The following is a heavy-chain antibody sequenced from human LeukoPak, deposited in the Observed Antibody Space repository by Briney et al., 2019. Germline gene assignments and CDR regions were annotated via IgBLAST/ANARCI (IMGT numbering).Heavy chain of an antibody. V-gene: IGHV3-7*01. J-gene: IGHJ6*03. Sequence: GGSLRLSCAASGFTFSSYWMTWVRQAPGKGLEWVANIKQDGSEKHYVDSVKGRFTISRDNVKNSLYLQMNSLRAEDTAVYYCTTGPGYGDYIGPYYYYMDVWGKGTTVTISS. CDR3: TTGPGYGDYIGPYYYYMDV. CDR1: GFTFSSYW. CDR2: IKQDGSEK. D-gene: IGHD4-17*01.